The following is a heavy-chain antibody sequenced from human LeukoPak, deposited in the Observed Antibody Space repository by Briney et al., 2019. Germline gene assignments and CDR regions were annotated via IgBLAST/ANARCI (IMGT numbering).Heavy chain of an antibody. CDR1: GGSISSYY. CDR3: ARGSTMVRGVQGAFDI. J-gene: IGHJ3*02. Sequence: PSETLSLTCTVSGGSISSYYWGWIRQPPGKGLEWIGNIYYSGGTYYNPSLKSRVTISVDTSKNQFSLKLSSVTAADTAVYYCARGSTMVRGVQGAFDIWGQGTMVTVSS. V-gene: IGHV4-39*07. CDR2: IYYSGGT. D-gene: IGHD3-10*01.